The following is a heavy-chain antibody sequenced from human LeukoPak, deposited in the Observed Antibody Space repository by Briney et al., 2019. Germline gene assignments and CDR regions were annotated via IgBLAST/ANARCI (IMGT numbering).Heavy chain of an antibody. D-gene: IGHD1-26*01. CDR1: GFTFSNAW. CDR2: IKSKTDGGTT. Sequence: GGSLGLSCAASGFTFSNAWMSWVRQAPGKGLEWVGRIKSKTDGGTTDYAAPVKGRFTISRDDSKNTLYLQMNSLKTEDTAVYYCTTDYEWELPDYWGQGTLVTVSS. V-gene: IGHV3-15*01. J-gene: IGHJ4*02. CDR3: TTDYEWELPDY.